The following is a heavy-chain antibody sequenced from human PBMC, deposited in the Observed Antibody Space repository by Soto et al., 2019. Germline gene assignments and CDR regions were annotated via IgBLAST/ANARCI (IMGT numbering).Heavy chain of an antibody. V-gene: IGHV1-46*01. CDR1: RNTFSNYY. D-gene: IGHD6-13*01. CDR3: ARDVASAVTRWFDP. J-gene: IGHJ5*02. CDR2: SNPSGGSP. Sequence: QVQLVQSGAEVKKPGASVKVSCKASRNTFSNYYIHWVRQAPGQGLEWMGISNPSGGSPTYAQRFQGRVTMTRDTSTSTVYLELSRLRSDDTAVYYCARDVASAVTRWFDPWGQGTLVTVSS.